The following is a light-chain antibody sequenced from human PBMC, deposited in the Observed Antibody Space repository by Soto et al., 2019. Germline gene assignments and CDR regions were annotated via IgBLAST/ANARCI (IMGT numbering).Light chain of an antibody. Sequence: EFWLTQSPGTLSLSRWERATLSCRASKTVRNNYLAWYQQKHGQDPRLLIYDASSRATGIPDRFSGSGSGTDFSLTISRLEPEDFAVYYCHQFSSYPLTLGAGTKV. V-gene: IGKV3-20*01. CDR1: KTVRNNY. CDR2: DAS. J-gene: IGKJ4*01. CDR3: HQFSSYPLT.